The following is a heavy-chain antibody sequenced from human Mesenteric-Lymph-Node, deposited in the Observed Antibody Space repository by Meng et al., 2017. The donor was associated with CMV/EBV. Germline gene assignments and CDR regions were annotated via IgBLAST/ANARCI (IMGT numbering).Heavy chain of an antibody. Sequence: GGSLRLSCAASGFTFRYYAMTWFRQAPGKGLEWVSTVSDSGTQIDYAGSVTGRFNISRDNSKNTLYLQMNSLRAEDTAIYHCAKVMGSYCSSSINCPFAIEYWGQGTLVTVSS. CDR1: GFTFRYYA. CDR3: AKVMGSYCSSSINCPFAIEY. J-gene: IGHJ4*02. CDR2: VSDSGTQI. D-gene: IGHD2-2*01. V-gene: IGHV3-23*01.